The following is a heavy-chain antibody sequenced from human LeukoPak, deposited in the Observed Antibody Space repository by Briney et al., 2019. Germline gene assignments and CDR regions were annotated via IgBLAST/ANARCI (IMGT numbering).Heavy chain of an antibody. CDR2: VFYTGTT. CDR1: GGSISSYY. D-gene: IGHD4-23*01. V-gene: IGHV4-4*07. J-gene: IGHJ4*02. Sequence: SETLSLTCTVSGGSISSYYWSWIRQPAGKGLEWIGQVFYTGTTEYNPSLKSRVSMSLDTSKNQFSLRLSSVTAGDTAVYYCARQHGGNYLVFWGQGTLVTVSS. CDR3: ARQHGGNYLVF.